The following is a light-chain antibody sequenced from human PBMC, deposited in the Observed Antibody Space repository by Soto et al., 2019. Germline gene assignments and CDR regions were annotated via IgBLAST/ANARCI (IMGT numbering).Light chain of an antibody. J-gene: IGLJ1*01. CDR3: SSYTSSSTIGV. V-gene: IGLV2-14*01. Sequence: QSALTQPSSLSGSPGQSITISCTGTISDVGGYNYVSWYQQHPGKAPKLMIYEVSNRPSGVSNRFSGSKSGNTASLTISGLQAEDEADYYCSSYTSSSTIGVFGTGTKVTVL. CDR1: ISDVGGYNY. CDR2: EVS.